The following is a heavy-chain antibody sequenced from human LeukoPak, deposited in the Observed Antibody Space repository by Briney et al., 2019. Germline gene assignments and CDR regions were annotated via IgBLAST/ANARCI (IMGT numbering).Heavy chain of an antibody. CDR3: ATDRGSLVAHDAFDI. Sequence: GASVKVSCKVSGYTLTELSMHWVRQAPGKGLEWMGGFDPEDGETIYAQKFQGRVTMTEDTSTDTAYMELSSLRSEDTAVYYCATDRGSLVAHDAFDIWGQGTMVTVSS. J-gene: IGHJ3*02. CDR2: FDPEDGET. V-gene: IGHV1-24*01. CDR1: GYTLTELS. D-gene: IGHD5-12*01.